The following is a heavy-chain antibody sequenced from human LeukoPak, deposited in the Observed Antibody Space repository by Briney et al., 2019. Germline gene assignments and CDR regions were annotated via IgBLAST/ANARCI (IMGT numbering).Heavy chain of an antibody. CDR3: AKDRYYGDYPSAYYYYMDV. CDR2: IRYDGTNQ. CDR1: GFTFSTFG. J-gene: IGHJ6*03. V-gene: IGHV3-30*02. Sequence: GGSLRLSCAPSGFTFSTFGIDWVCQAPRKGLEWVAFIRYDGTNQSYADSVKGRFPISRDNSKNMLYLQMNSLRADDTAVYHCAKDRYYGDYPSAYYYYMDVGGEGTTVTVSS. D-gene: IGHD4-17*01.